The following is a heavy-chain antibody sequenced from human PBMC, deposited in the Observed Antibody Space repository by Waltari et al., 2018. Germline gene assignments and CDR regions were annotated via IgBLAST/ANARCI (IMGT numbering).Heavy chain of an antibody. D-gene: IGHD4-4*01. Sequence: QVQLVQSGAEVKKPGSSVKVSCKASGGTFSSYTISWVRQAPGQGLEWMGRVSPSLGIANYAQKFQGRVTITADKSTSTAYMELSSRRSEDTAVYYCARDTYSNHGYWYFDLWGRGTLVTVSS. CDR3: ARDTYSNHGYWYFDL. CDR1: GGTFSSYT. CDR2: VSPSLGIA. V-gene: IGHV1-69*08. J-gene: IGHJ2*01.